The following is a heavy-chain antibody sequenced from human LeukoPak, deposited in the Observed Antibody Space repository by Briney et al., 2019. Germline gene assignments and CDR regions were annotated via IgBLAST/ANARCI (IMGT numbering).Heavy chain of an antibody. V-gene: IGHV1-46*01. Sequence: ASVKVSCKASGYTFTSYYMHWVRQAPGQGLEWMGIINPSGGSTSYAQKFQGRVTMTRDMSTSTVYMELSSLRSEGTAVYYCATTSSRGYSYLFDPWGQGTLVTVSS. CDR1: GYTFTSYY. D-gene: IGHD5-18*01. CDR2: INPSGGST. J-gene: IGHJ5*02. CDR3: ATTSSRGYSYLFDP.